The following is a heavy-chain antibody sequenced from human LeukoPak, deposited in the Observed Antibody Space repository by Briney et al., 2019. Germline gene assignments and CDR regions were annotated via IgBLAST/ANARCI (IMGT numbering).Heavy chain of an antibody. CDR1: GGSISSSSYY. Sequence: SETLSLTRTVSGGSISSSSYYWGWVRQPPGRGLEWIGSIYYSGRNYYNPSRKSRVTISVDTSKNQSSLKLSSVTAADTAVYYWARKALAGNWFDPWGQGTLVTVSS. CDR3: ARKALAGNWFDP. CDR2: IYYSGRN. J-gene: IGHJ5*02. V-gene: IGHV4-39*07.